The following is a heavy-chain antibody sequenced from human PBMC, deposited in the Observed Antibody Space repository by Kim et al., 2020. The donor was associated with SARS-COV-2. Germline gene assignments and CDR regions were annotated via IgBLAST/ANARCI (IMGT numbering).Heavy chain of an antibody. CDR3: ANPAGGRSIAARQHYGMDV. J-gene: IGHJ6*02. Sequence: GGSLRLSCAASGFTFSSYGMHWVRQAPGKGLEWVAVISYDGSNKYYADSVKGRFTISRDNSKNTLYLQMNSLRAEDTAVYYCANPAGGRSIAARQHYGMDVWGQGTTVTVSS. CDR1: GFTFSSYG. D-gene: IGHD6-6*01. CDR2: ISYDGSNK. V-gene: IGHV3-30*18.